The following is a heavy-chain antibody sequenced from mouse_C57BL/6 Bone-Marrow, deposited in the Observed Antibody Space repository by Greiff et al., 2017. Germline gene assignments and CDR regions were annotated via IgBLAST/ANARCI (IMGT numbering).Heavy chain of an antibody. CDR3: TGYYGSSPYWYGDV. V-gene: IGHV14-1*01. CDR1: GFNIKDYY. J-gene: IGHJ1*03. Sequence: VQLQQSGAELVRPGASVKLSCTASGFNIKDYYMHWVKQRPEQGLEWIGRIDPEDGDTEYAPKFQGKATMTADTSSNTAYLQLSSLTSEDTAVYYGTGYYGSSPYWYGDVWGTGTTVTVSS. CDR2: IDPEDGDT. D-gene: IGHD1-1*01.